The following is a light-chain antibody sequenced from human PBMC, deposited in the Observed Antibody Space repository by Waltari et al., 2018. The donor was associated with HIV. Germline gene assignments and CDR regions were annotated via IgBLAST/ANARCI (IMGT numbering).Light chain of an antibody. CDR3: SSYAGSNNLV. CDR2: EVS. CDR1: SSDVGGYNY. Sequence: QSALTQPPSASGSPGQSVTISCTGTSSDVGGYNYVSWYQQHPGKAPKLMIYEVSKRPPGVPDRFSGSKSGNTASLTVSGLQAEDEAYYYCSSYAGSNNLVFGGGTKLTVL. V-gene: IGLV2-8*01. J-gene: IGLJ2*01.